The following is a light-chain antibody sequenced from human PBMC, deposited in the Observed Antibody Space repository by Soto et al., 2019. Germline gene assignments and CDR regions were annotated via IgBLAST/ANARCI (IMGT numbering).Light chain of an antibody. Sequence: SYELTQPPSVSVSPGQTARITCSGDALPKQYAYWYQQKPGQPPVLVIYKDSERPSGIPERFSGSSSGTTVTLTISGVQAEDEADYYCQSADSSGTYPRVFGGGTKLTVL. V-gene: IGLV3-25*02. CDR1: ALPKQY. CDR3: QSADSSGTYPRV. CDR2: KDS. J-gene: IGLJ2*01.